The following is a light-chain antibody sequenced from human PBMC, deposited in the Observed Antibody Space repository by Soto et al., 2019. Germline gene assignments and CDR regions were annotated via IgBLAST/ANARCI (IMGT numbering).Light chain of an antibody. J-gene: IGLJ1*01. V-gene: IGLV2-8*01. Sequence: QSALTQPASVSGSPGQSVTISCTGPRSDVGGYNYVSWYQQHPGKAPKLMIYEVNKRPSGVPDRFSGSKSGNTASLTVSGLQAEDEADYYCGSYAGSSNVFGTGTKVTVL. CDR1: RSDVGGYNY. CDR2: EVN. CDR3: GSYAGSSNV.